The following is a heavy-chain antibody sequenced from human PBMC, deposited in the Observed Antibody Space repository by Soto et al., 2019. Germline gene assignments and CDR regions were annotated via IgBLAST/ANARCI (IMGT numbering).Heavy chain of an antibody. Sequence: TSETLSLTCTVSGGSISSGGYYWSWIRQHPGKGLEWIGYIYYSGSTYYNPSLKSRVTISVDTSKNQFSLKLSSVTAADTAVYYCARDREGYGEGGTYYYYGMDVWGQGTTVTVSS. J-gene: IGHJ6*02. CDR2: IYYSGST. V-gene: IGHV4-31*03. CDR3: ARDREGYGEGGTYYYYGMDV. D-gene: IGHD5-12*01. CDR1: GGSISSGGYY.